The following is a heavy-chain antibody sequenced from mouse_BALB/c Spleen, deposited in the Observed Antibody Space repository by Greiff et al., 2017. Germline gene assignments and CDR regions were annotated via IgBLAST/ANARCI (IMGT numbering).Heavy chain of an antibody. Sequence: VQLVESGPELVKPGASVRISCKASGYTFTSYYIHWVKQRPGQGLEWIGWIYPGNVNTKYNEKFKGKATLTADKSSSTAYMQLSSLTSEDSAVYFCARDMEYSPYAMDYWGQGTSVTVSS. CDR2: IYPGNVNT. D-gene: IGHD1-1*02. CDR3: ARDMEYSPYAMDY. J-gene: IGHJ4*01. CDR1: GYTFTSYY. V-gene: IGHV1S56*01.